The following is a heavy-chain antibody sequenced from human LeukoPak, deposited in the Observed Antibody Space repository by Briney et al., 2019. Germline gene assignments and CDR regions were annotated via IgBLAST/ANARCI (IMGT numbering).Heavy chain of an antibody. CDR1: GFTFSSYA. D-gene: IGHD4-23*01. CDR2: TSYDETNK. V-gene: IGHV3-30-3*01. CDR3: ARGQLIASVVTNDD. Sequence: GGSLRLSCAASGFTFSSYAMHWVRQAPGKGLEWVAVTSYDETNKFYADSVKGRFTISRDNSKDTLYLQMNSLRSEDTAVYYCARGQLIASVVTNDDWGQGTLVTVSS. J-gene: IGHJ4*02.